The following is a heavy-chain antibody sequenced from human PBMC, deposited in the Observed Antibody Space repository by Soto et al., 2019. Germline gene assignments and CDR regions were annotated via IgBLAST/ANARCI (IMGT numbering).Heavy chain of an antibody. CDR1: GFTFSTYT. D-gene: IGHD1-26*01. Sequence: EVQVVESGGGLVKPGGSLRLSCVFSGFTFSTYTMNWVRQAPGKGLEWVSSINGRSNYVYYADSVKGRFTISRDNAMNSLYLQMNRLRAEDTAIYYCAREDGVVGSSSAFDHWGLGTLVTVSS. V-gene: IGHV3-21*01. CDR2: INGRSNYV. CDR3: AREDGVVGSSSAFDH. J-gene: IGHJ4*02.